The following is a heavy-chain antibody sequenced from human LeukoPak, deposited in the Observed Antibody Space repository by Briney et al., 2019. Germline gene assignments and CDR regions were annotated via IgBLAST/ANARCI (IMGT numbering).Heavy chain of an antibody. D-gene: IGHD2-15*01. CDR2: IYWNDNK. J-gene: IGHJ4*02. CDR1: GFSLSTVGVG. CDR3: IHAGYCSGGSCSYFDY. Sequence: ESGPTLVKPTQTLTLTCAFSGFSLSTVGVGVAWIRQPPGKALEWLALIYWNDNKRYSPSLQSRLTITKDTSKNQVVLTMTNMDPVDTATYYCIHAGYCSGGSCSYFDYWGQGTLVTVSS. V-gene: IGHV2-5*01.